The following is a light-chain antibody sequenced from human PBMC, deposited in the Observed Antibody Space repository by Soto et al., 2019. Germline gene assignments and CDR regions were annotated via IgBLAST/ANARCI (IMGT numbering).Light chain of an antibody. CDR3: QQSYSTPPYT. CDR1: QNINNF. Sequence: DIQMTQSPSSLSASVGDRVTITCRTSQNINNFLNWYQQKPGKAPKLLIYGASSLQSGVPSRFSGSGSGTDFSLTISSLQPEDFATYFCQQSYSTPPYTFGQGTKLEIK. J-gene: IGKJ2*01. CDR2: GAS. V-gene: IGKV1-39*01.